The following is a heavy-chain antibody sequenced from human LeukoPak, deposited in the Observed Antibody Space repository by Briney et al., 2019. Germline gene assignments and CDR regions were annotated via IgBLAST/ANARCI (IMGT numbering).Heavy chain of an antibody. CDR1: GYTLTNHD. D-gene: IGHD4-11*01. Sequence: GASVKVSCKASGYTLTNHDINWVRQATGQGLEWMGWVSPNSGNTVYAQKVKGRVIMTMDPSMSTAYMELSSLLSGDTAVYYCARGGPDDNYDDFDYWGQGTLVTVAS. V-gene: IGHV1-8*01. CDR2: VSPNSGNT. J-gene: IGHJ4*02. CDR3: ARGGPDDNYDDFDY.